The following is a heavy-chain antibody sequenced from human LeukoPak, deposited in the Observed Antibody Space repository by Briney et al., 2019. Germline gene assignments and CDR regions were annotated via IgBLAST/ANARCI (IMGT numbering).Heavy chain of an antibody. D-gene: IGHD4-17*01. CDR1: GFTFSSYG. CDR2: ISGSGGST. Sequence: AGGSLRLSCAASGFTFSSYGMSWVRQAPGKGLEWVSAISGSGGSTYYADSVKGRFTISRDNSKNTLYLQMNSLRAEDTAVYYCAKLSVTTGGANDYWGQGTLVTVSS. CDR3: AKLSVTTGGANDY. V-gene: IGHV3-23*01. J-gene: IGHJ4*02.